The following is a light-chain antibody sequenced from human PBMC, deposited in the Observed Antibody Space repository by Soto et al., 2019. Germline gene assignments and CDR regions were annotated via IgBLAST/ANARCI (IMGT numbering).Light chain of an antibody. CDR3: QQYMSSVT. CDR1: QSVDTTF. Sequence: EIVLTQSPGSLSLSTGQRATLSCRASQSVDTTFFAWYQKKPDQAPRLLLYGASKRATGIPDRFSGSGSGTDFTLIISRLEPEDFAVYYCQQYMSSVTFGQGTKVEIK. J-gene: IGKJ1*01. V-gene: IGKV3-20*01. CDR2: GAS.